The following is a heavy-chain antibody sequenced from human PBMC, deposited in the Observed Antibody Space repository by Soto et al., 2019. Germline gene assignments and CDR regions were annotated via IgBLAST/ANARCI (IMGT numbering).Heavy chain of an antibody. V-gene: IGHV4-59*01. CDR3: ARIAAAGAFDY. CDR1: GGSISSYY. CDR2: IYYSGST. Sequence: SETLSLTCTVSGGSISSYYWSWIRQPPGKGLEWIGYIYYSGSTNYNPSLKSRVTISVDTSKNQFSLKLSSVTAADTAVYYCARIAAAGAFDYWGQGTLVTVSS. J-gene: IGHJ4*02. D-gene: IGHD6-13*01.